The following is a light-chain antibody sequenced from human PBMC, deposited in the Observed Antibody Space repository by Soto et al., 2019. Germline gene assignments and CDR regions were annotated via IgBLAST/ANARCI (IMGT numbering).Light chain of an antibody. V-gene: IGKV4-1*01. CDR3: QRYYSTPLT. CDR2: WAS. J-gene: IGKJ4*01. Sequence: DIVMTQSPDSLAVSLGERATINCRSSQTVLYSSYNKNYLAWYQQRQGQPPKLRIYWASTLESGIPDRFRGSGSMTDFTLNISSLQAEDVAVYYCQRYYSTPLTFGGGTKVAIK. CDR1: QTVLYSSYNKNY.